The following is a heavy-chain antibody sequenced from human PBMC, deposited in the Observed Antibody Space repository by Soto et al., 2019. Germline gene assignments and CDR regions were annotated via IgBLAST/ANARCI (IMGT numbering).Heavy chain of an antibody. D-gene: IGHD3-10*01. CDR1: GYSFTSYW. J-gene: IGHJ6*02. CDR3: ARSRTMVRGVPYYYGMDV. Sequence: GESLKISCKGSGYSFTSYWIGWVRQMPGKGLEWTGIIYPGDSDTRYSPSFQGQVTISADKSISTAYLQWSSLKASDTAMYYCARSRTMVRGVPYYYGMDVWGQGTTVTVSS. V-gene: IGHV5-51*01. CDR2: IYPGDSDT.